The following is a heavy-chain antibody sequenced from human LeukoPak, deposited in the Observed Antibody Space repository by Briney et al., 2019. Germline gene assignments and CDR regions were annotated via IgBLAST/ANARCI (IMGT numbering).Heavy chain of an antibody. V-gene: IGHV4-39*07. J-gene: IGHJ3*02. Sequence: SETLSLTCTVSGGSISIYYWGWIRQPPGKGLEWIGSIYYSGSTYYNPSLKSRVTISVDTSKNQFSLKLSSVTAADTAVYYCARAKTVTLYAFDIWGQGTMVTVSS. D-gene: IGHD4-17*01. CDR1: GGSISIYY. CDR3: ARAKTVTLYAFDI. CDR2: IYYSGST.